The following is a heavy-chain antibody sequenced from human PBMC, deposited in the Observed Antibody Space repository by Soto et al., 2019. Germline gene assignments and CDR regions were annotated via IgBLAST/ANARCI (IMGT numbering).Heavy chain of an antibody. J-gene: IGHJ4*02. CDR1: GFTFTSHG. Sequence: GGSLRLSCAGSGFTFTSHGMNWVRQAPGKGLEWVSHITSGSSSKYYADPVKGRFTISRDNAKKSVYLQMNSLRDEDTAVYYCVRDLGCIITSCHAHFDFWGQGTLVTVSS. CDR2: ITSGSSSK. D-gene: IGHD2-2*01. CDR3: VRDLGCIITSCHAHFDF. V-gene: IGHV3-48*02.